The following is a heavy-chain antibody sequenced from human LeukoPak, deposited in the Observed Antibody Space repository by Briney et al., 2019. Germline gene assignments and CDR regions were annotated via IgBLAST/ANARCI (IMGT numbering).Heavy chain of an antibody. CDR3: ATTMGQYDFWSGYYLRGYYYYYMDV. CDR2: IYYNGRT. Sequence: SETLSLTCSVSGGSISSYYWSWIRQPPGKGLEWIGYIYYNGRTDYNPSLKSRVTISVDTSKNQFSLKLSSVTAADTAVYYCATTMGQYDFWSGYYLRGYYYYYMDVWGKGTTVTVSS. D-gene: IGHD3-3*01. J-gene: IGHJ6*03. CDR1: GGSISSYY. V-gene: IGHV4-59*03.